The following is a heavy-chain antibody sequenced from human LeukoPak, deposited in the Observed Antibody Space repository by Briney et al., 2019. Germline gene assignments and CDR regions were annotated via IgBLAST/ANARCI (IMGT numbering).Heavy chain of an antibody. CDR2: INHSGST. J-gene: IGHJ6*03. CDR1: GGSFSGYY. D-gene: IGHD2-8*01. Sequence: SETLSLICAVYGGSFSGYYWSWIRQPPGKGLEWIGEINHSGSTNYNPSLKSRVTISVDTSKNQFSLKLTSVTAADTAVYYCAREAGLIYFYYIDVWGKGTTVTVSS. V-gene: IGHV4-34*01. CDR3: AREAGLIYFYYIDV.